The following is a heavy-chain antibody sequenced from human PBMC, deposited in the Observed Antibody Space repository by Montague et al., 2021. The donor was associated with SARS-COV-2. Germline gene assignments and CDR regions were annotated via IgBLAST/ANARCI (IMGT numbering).Heavy chain of an antibody. V-gene: IGHV3-7*01. CDR1: GFTFSSYW. CDR3: ASERQDSSGWSTYWYYDL. D-gene: IGHD6-19*01. J-gene: IGHJ2*01. CDR2: IEEDGSEK. Sequence: SLRLSCAASGFTFSSYWMSWVRQAPGKGLEWVANIEEDGSEKYYMDSXXGRFTISRDNAKNSLSLQMNSLRAEDTAVYYCASERQDSSGWSTYWYYDLWGRGTLVTVSS.